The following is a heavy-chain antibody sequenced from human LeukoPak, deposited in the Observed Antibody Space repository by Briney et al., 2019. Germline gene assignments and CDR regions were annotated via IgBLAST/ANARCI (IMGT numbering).Heavy chain of an antibody. V-gene: IGHV3-30*18. CDR2: ISYDGSYK. D-gene: IGHD1-26*01. Sequence: GRSLRLSWVASGFTFSSYAMHWVRQTPGKGLEWVAVISYDGSYKEYAGSVKGRFTISRDNSENTLYLQMNSLRPDDTAVYSCAKDGSYSGSYLPDYWGQGTPVTVS. CDR1: GFTFSSYA. CDR3: AKDGSYSGSYLPDY. J-gene: IGHJ4*02.